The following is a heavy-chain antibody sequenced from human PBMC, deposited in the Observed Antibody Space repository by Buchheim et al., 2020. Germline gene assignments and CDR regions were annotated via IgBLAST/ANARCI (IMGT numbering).Heavy chain of an antibody. V-gene: IGHV3-23*01. J-gene: IGHJ6*03. CDR1: GFTFSSYV. CDR3: AKSDYSSSNYYYYYYMDV. D-gene: IGHD4-11*01. Sequence: EVQLLESGGGLVQPGGSLRVSCAASGFTFSSYVMSWVRQAPGKGLEWVSSISGGGCTINYVDSVKGRFTISRDNSKNTVSLQMNSLRAEDTAVYYCAKSDYSSSNYYYYYYMDVWGKGTT. CDR2: ISGGGCTI.